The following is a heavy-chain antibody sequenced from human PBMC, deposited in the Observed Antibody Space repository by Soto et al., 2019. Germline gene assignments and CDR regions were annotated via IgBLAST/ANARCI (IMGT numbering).Heavy chain of an antibody. CDR1: GFSLSTSGVG. J-gene: IGHJ3*02. CDR2: IYWDDDK. V-gene: IGHV2-5*02. CDR3: AHRRLYCSSTSCDAEDAFDI. Sequence: SGPTLVKPTQTLTLTCTFSGFSLSTSGVGVGWIRQPPGKALEWLALIYWDDDKRYSPSLKSRLTITKDTSKNQVVLTMTNMDPVDTATYYCAHRRLYCSSTSCDAEDAFDIWGQGTMVTVSS. D-gene: IGHD2-2*01.